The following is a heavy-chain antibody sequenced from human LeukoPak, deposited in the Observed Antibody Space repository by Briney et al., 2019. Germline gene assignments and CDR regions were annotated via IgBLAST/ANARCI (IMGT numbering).Heavy chain of an antibody. CDR1: GFTFSSYA. V-gene: IGHV3-23*01. CDR3: AKDPQGYCSSTSCYAFGVNWFDP. Sequence: GGSLRLSCAASGFTFSSYAMSWVRRAPGKGLEWVSAISGSGGSTYYADSVKGRFTISRDNSKNTLYLQMNSLRAEDTAVYYCAKDPQGYCSSTSCYAFGVNWFDPWGQGTLVTVSS. CDR2: ISGSGGST. J-gene: IGHJ5*02. D-gene: IGHD2-2*01.